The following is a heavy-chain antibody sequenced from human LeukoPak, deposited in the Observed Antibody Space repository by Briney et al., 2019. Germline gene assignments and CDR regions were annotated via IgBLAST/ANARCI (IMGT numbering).Heavy chain of an antibody. V-gene: IGHV4-39*01. CDR2: IYYSGST. D-gene: IGHD3-16*02. CDR1: GGSISSSSYY. J-gene: IGHJ4*02. Sequence: SETLSLTCTVSGGSISSSSYYWGWIRQPPGKGREWIGSIYYSGSTYYNPSLKSRVTISVDTSKSQFSLKLSSVTAADTAVYYCARHIYVWGSYPDYWGQGTLVTVSS. CDR3: ARHIYVWGSYPDY.